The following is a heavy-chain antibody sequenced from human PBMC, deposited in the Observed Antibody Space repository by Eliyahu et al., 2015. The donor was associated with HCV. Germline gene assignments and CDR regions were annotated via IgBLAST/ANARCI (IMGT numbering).Heavy chain of an antibody. J-gene: IGHJ2*01. CDR1: GFTFDDYA. D-gene: IGHD2-21*01. CDR2: ISWNSGSI. Sequence: EVQLVESGGGLVQPGRSLRLSCAASGFTFDDYAMHWVRQAPGKGLEWVSGISWNSGSIGYADSVKGRFTISRDNAKNSLYLQMNSLRAEDTALYYCAKDIGVGTPKYWYFDLWGRGTLVTVSS. V-gene: IGHV3-9*01. CDR3: AKDIGVGTPKYWYFDL.